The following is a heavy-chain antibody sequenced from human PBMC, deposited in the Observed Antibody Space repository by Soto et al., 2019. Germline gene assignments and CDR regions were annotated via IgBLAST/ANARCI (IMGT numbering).Heavy chain of an antibody. D-gene: IGHD3-16*02. CDR1: GFTVSSNY. CDR2: IYSGGST. Sequence: PGGSLRLSCAASGFTVSSNYMSWVRQAPGKGLEWVSVIYSGGSTYYADSVKGRFTISRDNSKNTLYLQMSSLRAEDTAVYYCARGGSNLSFDYWGQGTLVTVSS. CDR3: ARGGSNLSFDY. J-gene: IGHJ4*02. V-gene: IGHV3-53*01.